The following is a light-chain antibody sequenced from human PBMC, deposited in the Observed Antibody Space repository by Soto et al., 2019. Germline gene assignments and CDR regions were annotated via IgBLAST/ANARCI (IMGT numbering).Light chain of an antibody. V-gene: IGKV1-8*01. CDR1: QGISSY. CDR3: QQYYSYSIT. J-gene: IGKJ5*01. CDR2: AAS. Sequence: AIRMTQSPSSFSASTGDRVTITCRASQGISSYLAWYQQKPGKAPKLLIYAASTLQSGVPSRFSGSGSGTDCTLTISCLQSEDFATYYCQQYYSYSITFGQGTRLEIK.